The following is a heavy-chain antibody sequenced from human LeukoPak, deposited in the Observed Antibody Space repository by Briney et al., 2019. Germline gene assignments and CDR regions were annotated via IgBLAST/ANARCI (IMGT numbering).Heavy chain of an antibody. CDR1: GNSFSNYW. CDR3: ARLRYSGSYYYYYYMDV. CDR2: IYPGDSDT. Sequence: GESLKISCKGSGNSFSNYWIGWVRQLPGRGLEWMGIIYPGDSDTRYSPSFQGQVTISADKSISTAYLQWSSLKASDTAMYYCARLRYSGSYYYYYYMDVWGKGTTVTISS. V-gene: IGHV5-51*01. D-gene: IGHD1-26*01. J-gene: IGHJ6*03.